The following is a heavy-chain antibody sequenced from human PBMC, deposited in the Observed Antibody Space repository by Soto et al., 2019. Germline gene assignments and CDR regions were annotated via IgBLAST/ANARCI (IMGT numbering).Heavy chain of an antibody. CDR2: MNPNSGNT. J-gene: IGHJ4*02. CDR3: ARDLYSGYDSVY. V-gene: IGHV1-8*01. D-gene: IGHD5-12*01. CDR1: GYTFTSYD. Sequence: ASVKVSCKASGYTFTSYDINWVRQATGQGLEWMGWMNPNSGNTGYAQKFQGRVTMTRNTSISTAYMELSSLRSEDTAVYYCARDLYSGYDSVYWGQGTLVTVSS.